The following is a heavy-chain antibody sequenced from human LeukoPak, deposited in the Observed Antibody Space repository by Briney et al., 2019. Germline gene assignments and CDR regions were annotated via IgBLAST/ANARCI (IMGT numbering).Heavy chain of an antibody. CDR1: GYTFTSYG. CDR2: VSAYNGNT. J-gene: IGHJ4*02. V-gene: IGHV1-18*01. D-gene: IGHD4-17*01. CDR3: ARRLYGDYEEDY. Sequence: ASVKVSCKASGYTFTSYGISWVRQAPGQGLEWMGWVSAYNGNTNYAQKLQGRVTMTTDTSTSTAYMELRSLRSDDTAVYYCARRLYGDYEEDYWGQGTLVTVSS.